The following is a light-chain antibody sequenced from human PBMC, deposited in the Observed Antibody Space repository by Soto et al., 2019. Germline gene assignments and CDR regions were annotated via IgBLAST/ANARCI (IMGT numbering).Light chain of an antibody. Sequence: QSALTQPASVSGSPGQSITISCTGTSSDVGSYNLVSWYQQHPGKAPKLMIYEGSKRPSGVPDRFSGSKSGNTASLTISGLQAEDEADYYCCSYAGIYSYVFGTGTKVTVL. CDR2: EGS. J-gene: IGLJ1*01. V-gene: IGLV2-23*01. CDR1: SSDVGSYNL. CDR3: CSYAGIYSYV.